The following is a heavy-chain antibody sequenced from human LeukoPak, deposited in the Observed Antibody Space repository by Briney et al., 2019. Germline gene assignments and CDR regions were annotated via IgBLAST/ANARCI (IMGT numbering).Heavy chain of an antibody. D-gene: IGHD5-18*01. CDR3: AREGRYSYGLYYYYYGMDV. V-gene: IGHV4-39*02. CDR2: IYYSGST. Sequence: SETLSLTCTVSGGSISSSSYYWGWIRQPPGKGLEWIGSIYYSGSTYYNPSLKSRVTISVDTSKNQFSLKLSSVTAADTAVYYCAREGRYSYGLYYYYYGMDVWGQGTTVTISS. CDR1: GGSISSSSYY. J-gene: IGHJ6*02.